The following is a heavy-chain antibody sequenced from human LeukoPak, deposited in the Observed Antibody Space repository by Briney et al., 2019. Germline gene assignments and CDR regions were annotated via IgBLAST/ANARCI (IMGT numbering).Heavy chain of an antibody. Sequence: SETLSLTCTVSGGSISSYYWSWIRQPAGKGLEWIGRIYTSGSTNYNPSLKSRVTMSVDTSKNQFSLKLSSVTAVDTAVYYCARAPGYSYGWEDYYYYYMDVWGKGTTVTVSS. D-gene: IGHD5-18*01. V-gene: IGHV4-4*07. J-gene: IGHJ6*03. CDR2: IYTSGST. CDR3: ARAPGYSYGWEDYYYYYMDV. CDR1: GGSISSYY.